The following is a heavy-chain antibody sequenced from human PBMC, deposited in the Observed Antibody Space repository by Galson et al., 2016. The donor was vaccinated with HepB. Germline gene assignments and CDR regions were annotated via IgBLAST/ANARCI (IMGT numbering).Heavy chain of an antibody. CDR1: GGSISRSSYY. J-gene: IGHJ4*02. CDR2: FYYSGRT. V-gene: IGHV4-39*01. Sequence: ETLSLTCTVSGGSISRSSYYWGWFRQPPGKGLEWIGTFYYSGRTYYKPSLKSRVTISVDASKNQFPLKMTSVTAADTAVYYCARGMTTVTTDYWGQGTLVAVSS. D-gene: IGHD4-17*01. CDR3: ARGMTTVTTDY.